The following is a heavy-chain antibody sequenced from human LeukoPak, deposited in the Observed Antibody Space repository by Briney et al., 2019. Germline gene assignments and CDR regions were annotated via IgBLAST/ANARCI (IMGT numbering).Heavy chain of an antibody. CDR1: GFPFSSYG. J-gene: IGHJ4*02. D-gene: IGHD3-10*01. CDR2: ILYDGSNK. V-gene: IGHV3-30*02. CDR3: AKDAPPYYYGSGSYYMY. Sequence: GGSLRLSCAAPGFPFSSYGMHWVRQAPGKGLESVAFILYDGSNKYYADSVKGRFTISRDNSKNTLYLQMNSLRAEDTAVYYCAKDAPPYYYGSGSYYMYWGQGTLVTVSS.